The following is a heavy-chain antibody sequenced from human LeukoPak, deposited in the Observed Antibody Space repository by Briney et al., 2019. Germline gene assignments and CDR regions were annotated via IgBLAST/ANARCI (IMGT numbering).Heavy chain of an antibody. CDR1: GGSVSSGSYY. CDR3: ARAAGYCSAGSCAHFDY. CDR2: INYSGST. D-gene: IGHD2-15*01. V-gene: IGHV4-61*01. J-gene: IGHJ4*02. Sequence: SETLSLTCTVSGGSVSSGSYYWSWIRQPPGKGLEWIGYINYSGSTNYNPSLKSRVTISVDTSKNQLSLKLSSVTAADTAVYYCARAAGYCSAGSCAHFDYWGQGTLVTVSS.